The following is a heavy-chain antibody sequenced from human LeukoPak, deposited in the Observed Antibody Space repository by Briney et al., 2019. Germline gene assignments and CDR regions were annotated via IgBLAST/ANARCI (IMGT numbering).Heavy chain of an antibody. CDR1: GFSIGPFW. V-gene: IGHV3-30*18. Sequence: GGSLRLSCVASGFSIGPFWMTWVRQAPGKGLEWVAVISYDGSNKYYADSVKGRFTVSRDNSKNTLYLQMFSLRAEDAAVYYCAKVGENVLRIYPHSYYFDSWGQGTLVAVSS. CDR3: AKVGENVLRIYPHSYYFDS. CDR2: ISYDGSNK. J-gene: IGHJ4*02. D-gene: IGHD2-15*01.